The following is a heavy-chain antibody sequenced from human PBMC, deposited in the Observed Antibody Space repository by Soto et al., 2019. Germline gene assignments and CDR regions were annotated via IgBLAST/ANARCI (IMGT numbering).Heavy chain of an antibody. CDR2: ISAHNGNT. D-gene: IGHD1-1*01. Sequence: QVHLVQSGAEVKKPGASVKVSCKGSGYAFTTYGITWVRQAPGQGLEWMGWISAHNGNTNYAQKLQGRVTVTRDTSTSTAYMELRSLRSDDTAVYYCARGRYGDYWGQGSLVTVSS. J-gene: IGHJ4*02. CDR1: GYAFTTYG. CDR3: ARGRYGDY. V-gene: IGHV1-18*01.